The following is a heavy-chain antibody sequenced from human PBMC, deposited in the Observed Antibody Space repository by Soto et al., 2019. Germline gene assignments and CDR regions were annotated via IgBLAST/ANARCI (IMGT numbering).Heavy chain of an antibody. Sequence: QVQLQESGPGLVNPSETLSLTCTISGGSVNNGSYYWSWLRQPPGKRPEWIGYVYFSEATDYNPFLKGRVTISIGPSRNQFSLRLRSVSAADTAVYYCARDRWRYYFDQWGQGTLVTVSA. V-gene: IGHV4-61*01. CDR2: VYFSEAT. D-gene: IGHD6-13*01. CDR3: ARDRWRYYFDQ. CDR1: GGSVNNGSYY. J-gene: IGHJ4*02.